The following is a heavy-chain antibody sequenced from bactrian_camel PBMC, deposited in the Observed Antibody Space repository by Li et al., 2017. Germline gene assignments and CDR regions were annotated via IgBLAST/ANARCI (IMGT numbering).Heavy chain of an antibody. CDR3: AGEQYGGCRASAAFGV. J-gene: IGHJ6*01. V-gene: IGHV3S53*01. CDR1: ETRYC. CDR2: VDSLGRT. Sequence: HVQLVESGGGSVQPGESLRLTCTFSETRYCMGWFRQPPGKDREGVAVVDSLGRTKYADSVNGRFTISKGNKKTILLLEMHSLKPEDTGVYYCAGEQYGGCRASAAFGVWGQGTQVTVS. D-gene: IGHD6*01.